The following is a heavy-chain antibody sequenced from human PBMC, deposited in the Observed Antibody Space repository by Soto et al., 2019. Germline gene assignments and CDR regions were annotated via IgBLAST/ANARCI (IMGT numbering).Heavy chain of an antibody. D-gene: IGHD4-17*01. CDR3: ARHAYGVLGWFDP. V-gene: IGHV4-59*08. CDR1: GGSISTYY. CDR2: IYHSGST. Sequence: QVQLQESGPGVVKPSETLSLTCTVAGGSISTYYWSWIRQPPGKGLEWIGYIYHSGSTNYDPSLKSRVTISRDTSKNQFSVKLGSVTAADTAGYYWARHAYGVLGWFDPWGQGTLVTVSS. J-gene: IGHJ5*02.